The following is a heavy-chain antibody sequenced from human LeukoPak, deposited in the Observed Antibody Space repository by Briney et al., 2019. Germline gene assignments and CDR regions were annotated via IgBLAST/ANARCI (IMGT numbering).Heavy chain of an antibody. CDR3: AKSVYHSGNY. D-gene: IGHD3-10*01. CDR2: ISGGTT. Sequence: PGGSLRLSCAASGFTVSTYSMSWVRQAPGKGLEWVSSISGGTTYYTDSVKGRFTISRDNSKNTVSLQINSVRAEDTAVYYCAKSVYHSGNYWGQGTLVTVSS. CDR1: GFTVSTYS. V-gene: IGHV3-23*01. J-gene: IGHJ4*02.